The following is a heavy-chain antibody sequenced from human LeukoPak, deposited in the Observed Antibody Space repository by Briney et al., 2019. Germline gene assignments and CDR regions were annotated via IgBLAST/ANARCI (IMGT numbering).Heavy chain of an antibody. CDR3: ARGGGYENAFDI. V-gene: IGHV4-59*01. D-gene: IGHD5-18*01. CDR2: IYYSGST. CDR1: GGSISSYY. Sequence: SETLSLTCTVSGGSISSYYWSWIRQPPGKGLEWIGYIYYSGSTNYNPSLKSRVTISVDTSKNQFSLKLSSVTAADTAVYYCARGGGYENAFDIWGQGTMVTVSS. J-gene: IGHJ3*02.